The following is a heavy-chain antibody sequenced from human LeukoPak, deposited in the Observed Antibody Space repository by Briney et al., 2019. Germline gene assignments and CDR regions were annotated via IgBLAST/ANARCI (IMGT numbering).Heavy chain of an antibody. CDR1: GFTFSDYY. V-gene: IGHV3-11*04. Sequence: GGSLRLSCAASGFTFSDYYMSWIRQAPGKGLEWVSYISSSGSTIYYADSVKGRFTIFRDNAKNSLYLQMNSLRAEDTAVYYCARDVKGFRGYSYGFGYWGQGTRVTVSS. CDR3: ARDVKGFRGYSYGFGY. CDR2: ISSSGSTI. D-gene: IGHD5-18*01. J-gene: IGHJ4*02.